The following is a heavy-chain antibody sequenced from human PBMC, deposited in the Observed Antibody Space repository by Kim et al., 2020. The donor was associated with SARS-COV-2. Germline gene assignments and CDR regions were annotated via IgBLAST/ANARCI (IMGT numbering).Heavy chain of an antibody. CDR3: ARVDDRSGFYIPQTFFCDY. Sequence: GGSLRLSCAASGFNFNTYSMNWVRQAPGKGLEWVSYISSSGRTVHYADSVKGRFTISRDNAKKSLFLQMYSLSAEDTAVYYCARVDDRSGFYIPQTFFCDYWGQGTLVSVSS. J-gene: IGHJ4*02. CDR1: GFNFNTYS. V-gene: IGHV3-48*04. D-gene: IGHD3-22*01. CDR2: ISSSGRTV.